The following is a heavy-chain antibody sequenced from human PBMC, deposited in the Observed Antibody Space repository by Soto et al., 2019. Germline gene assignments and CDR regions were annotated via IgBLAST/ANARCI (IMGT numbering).Heavy chain of an antibody. CDR3: ASWHEREHAYDV. V-gene: IGHV3-53*01. J-gene: IGHJ3*01. Sequence: XGSLRLSCAAVGLTVSGKKYVAWVRQAPGKGLEWISALYDVDGTYYADSVKGRFTTSSDSSKTTVYLQMNGLRPDDTAVYYCASWHEREHAYDVWGRGRTVTVSS. CDR2: LYDVDGT. D-gene: IGHD1-1*01. CDR1: GLTVSGKKY.